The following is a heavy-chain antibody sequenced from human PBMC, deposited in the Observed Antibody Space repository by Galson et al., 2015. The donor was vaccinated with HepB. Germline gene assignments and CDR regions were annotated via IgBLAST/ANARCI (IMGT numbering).Heavy chain of an antibody. J-gene: IGHJ6*02. CDR1: GFTFDDYA. D-gene: IGHD3-10*01. CDR2: ISWNSGSI. CDR3: AKGRDTYYYGSGSGMDV. V-gene: IGHV3-9*01. Sequence: SLRLSCAASGFTFDDYAMHWVRQAPGKGLEWVSGISWNSGSIGYADSVKGRFTTSRDNAKNSLYLQMNSLRAEDTALYYCAKGRDTYYYGSGSGMDVWGQGTTVTVSS.